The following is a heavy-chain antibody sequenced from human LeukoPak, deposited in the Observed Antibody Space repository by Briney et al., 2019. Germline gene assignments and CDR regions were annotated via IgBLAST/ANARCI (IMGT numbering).Heavy chain of an antibody. D-gene: IGHD3-16*01. J-gene: IGHJ4*02. Sequence: PSETLSLTCTVSGDSISSDYWTWIRQPAGEGLEWIGRIYSSGSTDYNPSLKSRITVSVDMSKSQFSLKLSSVTAADTAVYYCARGYGSDGYDYWGQGTLVTVSS. CDR2: IYSSGST. CDR1: GDSISSDY. CDR3: ARGYGSDGYDY. V-gene: IGHV4-4*07.